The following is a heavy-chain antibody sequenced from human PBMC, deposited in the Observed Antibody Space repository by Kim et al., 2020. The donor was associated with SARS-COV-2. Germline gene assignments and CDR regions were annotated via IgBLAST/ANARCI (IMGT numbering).Heavy chain of an antibody. J-gene: IGHJ4*02. V-gene: IGHV3-43*02. D-gene: IGHD1-20*01. Sequence: GGSLRLSCAASGFTFDDDAIHWVRQAPWKGLEWVSLISGDGDTTYYSDSVKGRFTISRDNSKNSLFLEMNRLRSEDTALYYCARAVARYFDHWGQGTPVTVSS. CDR2: ISGDGDTT. CDR3: ARAVARYFDH. CDR1: GFTFDDDA.